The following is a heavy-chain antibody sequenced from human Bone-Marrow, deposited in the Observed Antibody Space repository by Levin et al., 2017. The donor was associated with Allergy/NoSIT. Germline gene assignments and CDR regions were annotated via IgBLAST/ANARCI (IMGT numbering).Heavy chain of an antibody. CDR3: ARGYCSGGSCYHYYYYGMDV. CDR1: GGTFSSYA. Sequence: KISCKASGGTFSSYAISWVRQAPGQGLEWMGGIIPIFGTANYAQKFQGRVTITADESTSTAYMELSSLRSEDTAVYYCARGYCSGGSCYHYYYYGMDVWGQGTTVTVSS. D-gene: IGHD2-15*01. J-gene: IGHJ6*02. CDR2: IIPIFGTA. V-gene: IGHV1-69*01.